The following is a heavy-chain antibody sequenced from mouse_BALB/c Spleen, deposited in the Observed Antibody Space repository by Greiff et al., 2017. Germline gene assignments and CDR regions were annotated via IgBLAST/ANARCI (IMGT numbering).Heavy chain of an antibody. J-gene: IGHJ4*01. Sequence: VQLQQPGAELVRPGASVKLSCKASGYTFTSYWINWVKQRPGQGLEWIGNIYPSDSYTNYNQKFKDKATLTVDKSSSTAYMQLSSPTSEDSAVYYCTREGRVYYAMDYWGQGTSVTVSS. CDR1: GYTFTSYW. V-gene: IGHV1-69*02. CDR3: TREGRVYYAMDY. CDR2: IYPSDSYT.